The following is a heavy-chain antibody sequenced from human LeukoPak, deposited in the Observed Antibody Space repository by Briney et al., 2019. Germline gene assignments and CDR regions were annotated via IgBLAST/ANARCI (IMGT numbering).Heavy chain of an antibody. CDR2: IYYSGST. CDR3: ARNHDFWTIDF. D-gene: IGHD3-3*01. Sequence: SETLSLTCTVSGGSISSYYWSWIRQPPGKGLEWIGYIYYSGSTNYNPSLKTRVTMSVDMSKNQFSLKLTSVTAADTAVYYCARNHDFWTIDFWGQGTLVTVSS. J-gene: IGHJ4*02. CDR1: GGSISSYY. V-gene: IGHV4-59*01.